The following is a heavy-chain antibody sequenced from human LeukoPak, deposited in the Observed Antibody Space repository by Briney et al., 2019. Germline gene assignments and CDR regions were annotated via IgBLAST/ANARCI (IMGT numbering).Heavy chain of an antibody. V-gene: IGHV4-34*01. J-gene: IGHJ4*02. CDR3: ARGHPYTAMAGRDLDY. CDR2: INHSGST. D-gene: IGHD5-18*01. Sequence: PSETLSLTCAVYGGSFSGYYWCWIPQPPGKGLEWIGEINHSGSTNYNPSLKSRVTISVDTSKNQFSLKLSSVTAADTAVYYCARGHPYTAMAGRDLDYWGQGTLVTVSS. CDR1: GGSFSGYY.